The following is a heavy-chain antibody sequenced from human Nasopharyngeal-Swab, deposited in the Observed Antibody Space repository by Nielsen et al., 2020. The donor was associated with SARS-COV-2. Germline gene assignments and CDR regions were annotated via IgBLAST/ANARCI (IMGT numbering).Heavy chain of an antibody. CDR1: GGSISSSSYY. J-gene: IGHJ4*02. Sequence: SETLSLTCTVSGGSISSSSYYWGWIRQPPGKGLEWIGSIYYSGSTYYNPSLKSRVTISVDTSKNQFSLKLSSVTAADTAVYYCARVYCGGDCYSLGERYYFDYWGQGTLVTVSS. CDR2: IYYSGST. CDR3: ARVYCGGDCYSLGERYYFDY. D-gene: IGHD2-21*02. V-gene: IGHV4-39*07.